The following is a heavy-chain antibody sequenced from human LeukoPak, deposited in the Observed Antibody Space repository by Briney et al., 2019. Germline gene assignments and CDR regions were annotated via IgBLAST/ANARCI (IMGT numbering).Heavy chain of an antibody. CDR3: ARSASSGWNGYYYYYGMDV. J-gene: IGHJ6*02. D-gene: IGHD6-19*01. Sequence: ASVKVSCKASGYTFTGYYMHWVRQAPGQGLEWMGWINPNSGSTNYAQKFRGRVTMTRDTSISTAYMELSRLRSDDTAVYYCARSASSGWNGYYYYYGMDVWGQGTTVTVSS. V-gene: IGHV1-2*02. CDR1: GYTFTGYY. CDR2: INPNSGST.